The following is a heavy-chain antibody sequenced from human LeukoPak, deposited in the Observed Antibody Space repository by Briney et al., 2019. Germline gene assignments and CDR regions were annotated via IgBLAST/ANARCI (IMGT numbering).Heavy chain of an antibody. CDR1: GFTFSSQW. J-gene: IGHJ6*03. Sequence: GGSLRLSCAASGFTFSSQWMSWVRQAPGKGLEWVANVNQDGTGKYYADSVKGRFTISRDNAENSLYLQMNSLRAEDTAVYYCTREHYFYHMDGWGEGTTVTVSS. V-gene: IGHV3-7*01. CDR3: TREHYFYHMDG. CDR2: VNQDGTGK.